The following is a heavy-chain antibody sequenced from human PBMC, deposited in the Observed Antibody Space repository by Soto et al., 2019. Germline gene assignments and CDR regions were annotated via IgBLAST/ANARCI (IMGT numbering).Heavy chain of an antibody. V-gene: IGHV2-5*02. D-gene: IGHD3-10*01. Sequence: QITLKESGPTLVKPTQTLTLTCTFSGFSLSTSGVGVGWIRQPPGKALEWLALIYWDDDKRYRPSLKSRLTITKVTSKNQVVLTLTKLDTVDTATYYCARGGWTTYYSPFFDYWGQGTLVTVSS. J-gene: IGHJ4*02. CDR3: ARGGWTTYYSPFFDY. CDR1: GFSLSTSGVG. CDR2: IYWDDDK.